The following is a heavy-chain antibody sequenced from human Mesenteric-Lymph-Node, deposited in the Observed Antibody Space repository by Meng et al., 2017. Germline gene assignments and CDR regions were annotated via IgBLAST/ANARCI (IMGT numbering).Heavy chain of an antibody. D-gene: IGHD4-17*01. V-gene: IGHV4-61*05. Sequence: QLPESCAGLVKPSEALSLTCTGAGGYISSSDYYWGWLRQPPGKGLELIGYINNSGSTNYNPSLRSRVAISIDTSNNQFSLKLTSVTAADTAVYFCARTNYGDYNWFDPWGQGTLVTVSS. J-gene: IGHJ5*02. CDR3: ARTNYGDYNWFDP. CDR1: GGYISSSDYY. CDR2: INNSGST.